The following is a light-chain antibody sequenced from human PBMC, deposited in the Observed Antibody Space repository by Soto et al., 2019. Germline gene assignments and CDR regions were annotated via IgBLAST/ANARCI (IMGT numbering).Light chain of an antibody. CDR1: QSVSSTC. CDR2: GTS. CDR3: QQYGSPPIT. V-gene: IGKV3-20*01. Sequence: EGVLSQSPATLSLSPGEKATLSCRASQSVSSTCLAWYQQQPGQAPRLLMSGTSNRATGTPDRFSGSGSGTDFTLTISRLEPEGFAVYYCQQYGSPPITFGQGTRLEIK. J-gene: IGKJ5*01.